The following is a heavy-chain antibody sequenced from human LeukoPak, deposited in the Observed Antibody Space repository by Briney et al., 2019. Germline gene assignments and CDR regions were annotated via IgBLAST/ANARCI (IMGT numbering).Heavy chain of an antibody. CDR2: IYTSGST. J-gene: IGHJ4*02. V-gene: IGHV4-61*02. Sequence: PSETLSLTCTVSGGSISSSNYYWNWIRQPAGKGLEWIGRIYTSGSTNYNPSLKSRVTISVDTSKNQFSLKLSSVTAADTAVYYCASGYDLYYFDYWGQGTLVTVSS. CDR1: GGSISSSNYY. CDR3: ASGYDLYYFDY. D-gene: IGHD5-12*01.